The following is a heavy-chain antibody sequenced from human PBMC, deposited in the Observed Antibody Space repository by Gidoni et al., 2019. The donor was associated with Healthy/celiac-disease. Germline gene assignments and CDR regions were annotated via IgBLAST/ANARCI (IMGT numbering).Heavy chain of an antibody. CDR3: AKDKAIVVVPAAIWFDP. D-gene: IGHD2-2*01. J-gene: IGHJ5*02. V-gene: IGHV3-23*01. CDR2: ISGSGGST. Sequence: EVQLLESGGGLVQPGGSLRLSCAASGFTFSSYAMSWVRQAPGKGLEWVSAISGSGGSTYYADSVKGRFTISRDNSKNTLYLQMNSLRAEDTAVYYCAKDKAIVVVPAAIWFDPWGQGTLVTVSS. CDR1: GFTFSSYA.